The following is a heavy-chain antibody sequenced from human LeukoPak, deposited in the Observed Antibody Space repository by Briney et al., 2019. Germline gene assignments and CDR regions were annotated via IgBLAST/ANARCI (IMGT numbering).Heavy chain of an antibody. D-gene: IGHD2-2*02. Sequence: GGFLRLSCAASGFTFSRYGMHWVRQAPGKGLEWVSVIYSGGTTFYADSVKGRFTISRDNSQNTLHLQMNSLRVEDTAVYYCAKGPYCSSTSCYTIGSFDYWGQGTLVTVSS. CDR2: IYSGGTT. V-gene: IGHV3-NL1*01. CDR3: AKGPYCSSTSCYTIGSFDY. CDR1: GFTFSRYG. J-gene: IGHJ4*02.